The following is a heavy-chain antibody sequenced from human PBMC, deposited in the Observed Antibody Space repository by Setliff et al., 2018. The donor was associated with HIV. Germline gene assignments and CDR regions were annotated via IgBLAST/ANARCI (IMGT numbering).Heavy chain of an antibody. Sequence: PSETLSLTCTVSGGSISSYYWSWIRQPPGRGLEWIGFIFSSGSTKYNPSLQSRVTMSIDTSKNQFSLKLTSVTAADTAVYYCARSPSYSSSFSYYYYSMDVWGQGTTVTVSS. CDR3: ARSPSYSSSFSYYYYSMDV. V-gene: IGHV4-4*09. CDR2: IFSSGST. D-gene: IGHD6-6*01. CDR1: GGSISSYY. J-gene: IGHJ6*02.